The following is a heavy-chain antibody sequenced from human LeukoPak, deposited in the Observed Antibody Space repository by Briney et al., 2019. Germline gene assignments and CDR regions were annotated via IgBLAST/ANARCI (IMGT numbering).Heavy chain of an antibody. Sequence: SETLSLTCTVSGGSISSHYWSWIRQPPGKGLEWIGYISYSGITDYNPSLKSRVTISVDTSKNQFSLNLSSVTAADAAVYYCARDRVGATPNYYYGMDVWGRGTTVTVSS. CDR3: ARDRVGATPNYYYGMDV. CDR1: GGSISSHY. D-gene: IGHD1-26*01. CDR2: ISYSGIT. J-gene: IGHJ6*02. V-gene: IGHV4-59*11.